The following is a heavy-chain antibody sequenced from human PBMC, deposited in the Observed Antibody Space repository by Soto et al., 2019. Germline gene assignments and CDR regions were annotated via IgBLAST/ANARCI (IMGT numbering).Heavy chain of an antibody. Sequence: GGSLRLSCAASGFTFSSYAMSWVRQAPGKGLEWVSAISGSGGSTYYADSVKGRFTISRDNSKNTLYLQMNSLRAEDTAVYYCAKDLGPATIRFGELPTLGAFDIWGQGTMVTVSS. CDR1: GFTFSSYA. D-gene: IGHD3-10*01. CDR3: AKDLGPATIRFGELPTLGAFDI. CDR2: ISGSGGST. V-gene: IGHV3-23*01. J-gene: IGHJ3*02.